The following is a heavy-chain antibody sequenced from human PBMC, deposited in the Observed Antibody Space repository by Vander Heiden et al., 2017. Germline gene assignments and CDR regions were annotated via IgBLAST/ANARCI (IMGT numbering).Heavy chain of an antibody. Sequence: QVQLVESGGGLVKPGGSLRLSCAASGFTFSDYYMSWIRQAPGKGLEWVSYISSGGIRIYYADAVKGRFTISRDSAKNSIYLQMKIMRAEDTAVYYFARGGSGRRRPFDIWGQGTMVTVSS. CDR1: GFTFSDYY. D-gene: IGHD1-26*01. J-gene: IGHJ3*02. V-gene: IGHV3-11*01. CDR3: ARGGSGRRRPFDI. CDR2: ISSGGIRI.